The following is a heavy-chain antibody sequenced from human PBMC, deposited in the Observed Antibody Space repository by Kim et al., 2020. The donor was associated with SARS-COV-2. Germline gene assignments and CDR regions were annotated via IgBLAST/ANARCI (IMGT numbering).Heavy chain of an antibody. CDR1: GGSFSGYY. V-gene: IGHV4-34*01. CDR3: ARGTRQWLVRGPYYYYMDV. Sequence: SETLSLTCAVYGGSFSGYYWSWIRQPPGKGLEWIGEINHSGSTNYNPSLKSRVTISVDTSKNQFSLKLSSATAADTAVYYCARGTRQWLVRGPYYYYMDV. D-gene: IGHD6-19*01. J-gene: IGHJ6*03. CDR2: INHSGST.